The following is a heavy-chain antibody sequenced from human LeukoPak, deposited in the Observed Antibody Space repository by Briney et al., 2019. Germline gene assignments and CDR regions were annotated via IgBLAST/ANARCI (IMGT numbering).Heavy chain of an antibody. CDR2: ISGYNGNT. J-gene: IGHJ4*02. CDR3: ARDRPGGSSLDY. CDR1: GYTFTRYG. D-gene: IGHD6-13*01. Sequence: ASVMVSCKASGYTFTRYGITWVRQAPGQGLEWMGWISGYNGNTNYAQKFQGRVTMTRDKATSTVYMELRSLRSDDTAVYYCARDRPGGSSLDYWGQGTLVTVSS. V-gene: IGHV1-18*01.